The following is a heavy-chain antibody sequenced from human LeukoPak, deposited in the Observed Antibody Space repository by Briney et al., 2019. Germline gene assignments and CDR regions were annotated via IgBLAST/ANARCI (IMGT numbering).Heavy chain of an antibody. CDR1: GYTFTGYY. J-gene: IGHJ4*02. CDR2: INPNSGGT. V-gene: IGHV1-2*02. Sequence: ASVKVSCKASGYTFTGYYMHWVRQAPGQGLEWMRWINPNSGGTNYAQKFQGRVTMTRDTSISTAYMELSSLISDDTAVYYCARGIVGATLGYWGQGTLVTVSS. CDR3: ARGIVGATLGY. D-gene: IGHD1-26*01.